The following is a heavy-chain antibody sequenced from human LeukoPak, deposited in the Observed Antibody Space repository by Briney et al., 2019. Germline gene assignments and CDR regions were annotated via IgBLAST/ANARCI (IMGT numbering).Heavy chain of an antibody. D-gene: IGHD6-19*01. V-gene: IGHV1-18*04. CDR1: GYTFTGYY. CDR2: ISAYNGNT. J-gene: IGHJ4*02. Sequence: ASVKVSCKASGYTFTGYYMHWVRQAPGQGLEWMGWISAYNGNTNYAQKLQGRVTMTTDTSTSTAYMELRSLRSDDTAVYYCARDLAVAGLVFDYWGQGTLVTVSS. CDR3: ARDLAVAGLVFDY.